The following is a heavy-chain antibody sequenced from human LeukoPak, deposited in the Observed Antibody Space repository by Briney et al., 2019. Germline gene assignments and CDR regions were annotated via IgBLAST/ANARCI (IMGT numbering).Heavy chain of an antibody. J-gene: IGHJ4*02. D-gene: IGHD4-11*01. Sequence: GGSLRLSCAASGFTFSPYWMHWVRQAPGQGLEWVANIKYDGIEKYYVASVRGRFTISRDDAKNSLSLQMNNMRAEDTAVYYCAFNNNFKYWGQGTQVTVSS. CDR1: GFTFSPYW. V-gene: IGHV3-7*01. CDR2: IKYDGIEK. CDR3: AFNNNFKY.